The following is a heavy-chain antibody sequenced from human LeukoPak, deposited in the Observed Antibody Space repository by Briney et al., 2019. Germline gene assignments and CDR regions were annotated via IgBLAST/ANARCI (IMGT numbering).Heavy chain of an antibody. J-gene: IGHJ4*02. Sequence: PGESLKISCKHSEYSFPNYCIGWVRQMPGKGLEWMGIIYPDDSDTRYSPSFQGQVTISADKSISTAYLQWSSLKASDTAMYYCARHSVEGATYYFDYWGQGTLVTVSS. D-gene: IGHD1-26*01. CDR2: IYPDDSDT. CDR3: ARHSVEGATYYFDY. V-gene: IGHV5-51*01. CDR1: EYSFPNYC.